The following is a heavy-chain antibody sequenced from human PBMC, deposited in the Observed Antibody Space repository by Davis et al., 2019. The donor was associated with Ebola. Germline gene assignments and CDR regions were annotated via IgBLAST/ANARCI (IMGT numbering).Heavy chain of an antibody. CDR3: ARDPSWGRDV. V-gene: IGHV4-34*01. CDR1: GGSFTGYY. CDR2: INEYGST. J-gene: IGHJ6*02. Sequence: PSETLSLTCAVYGGSFTGYYWSWIRQPPGKGLEWIGEINEYGSTKYNPSLSSRVTISVDMSKNQFSLKLSSVTAADTAIYYCARDPSWGRDVWGQGTTVTVSS.